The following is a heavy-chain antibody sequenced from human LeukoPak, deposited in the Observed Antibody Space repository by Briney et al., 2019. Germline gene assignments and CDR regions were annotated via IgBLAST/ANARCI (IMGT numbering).Heavy chain of an antibody. CDR2: IYTSGST. CDR1: GGSISSYY. J-gene: IGHJ6*03. CDR3: ARVAILTGYPYYYYYYMGV. Sequence: SETLSLTCTVSGGSISSYYWSWIRQPAGKGLEWIGRIYTSGSTNYNPSLKSRVTMSVDTSKNQFSLKLSSVTAADTAVYYCARVAILTGYPYYYYYYMGVWGKGTTVTVSS. D-gene: IGHD3-9*01. V-gene: IGHV4-4*07.